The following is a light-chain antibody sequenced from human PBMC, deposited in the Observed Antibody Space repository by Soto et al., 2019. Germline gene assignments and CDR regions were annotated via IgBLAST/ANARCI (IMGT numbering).Light chain of an antibody. J-gene: IGLJ1*01. Sequence: QSALTQPRSVSGSPGQSVTISCTGTSSDVGGYNYVSWYQQHPGKAPKLMIYDVSKRPSGVPDRFSGSKSGNTASLTISGLQAEDEADYYCSSYAGSYYVFGTGTKLIVL. CDR1: SSDVGGYNY. V-gene: IGLV2-11*01. CDR3: SSYAGSYYV. CDR2: DVS.